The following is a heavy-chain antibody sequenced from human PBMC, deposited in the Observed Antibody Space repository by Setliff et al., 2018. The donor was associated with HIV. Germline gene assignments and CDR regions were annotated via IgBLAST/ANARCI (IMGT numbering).Heavy chain of an antibody. D-gene: IGHD1-26*01. Sequence: GGSLRLSCAASGFTSGYTFSNYWMSWVRQAPGKGLEWVANIKQDGSERYYVDSVKGRFTVSRDNAKNSLYLQMNSLRAEDMALYYCAKGAGGGTYVSDYYYMDVWGKGTTVTVSS. J-gene: IGHJ6*03. CDR1: GFTSGYTFSNYW. V-gene: IGHV3-7*03. CDR2: IKQDGSER. CDR3: AKGAGGGTYVSDYYYMDV.